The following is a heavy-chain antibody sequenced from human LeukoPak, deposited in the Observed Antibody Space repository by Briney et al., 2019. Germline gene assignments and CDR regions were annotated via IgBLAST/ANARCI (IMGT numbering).Heavy chain of an antibody. CDR1: GFTFSSYA. V-gene: IGHV3-21*01. Sequence: PGRSLRLSCAASGFTFSSYAMHWVRQAPGKGLEWVSSISSSSSYIYYADSVKGRFTISRDNAKNSLYLQMNSLRAEDTAVYYCARDGLIAVAGTRMGYWGQGTLVTVSS. CDR3: ARDGLIAVAGTRMGY. CDR2: ISSSSSYI. J-gene: IGHJ4*02. D-gene: IGHD6-19*01.